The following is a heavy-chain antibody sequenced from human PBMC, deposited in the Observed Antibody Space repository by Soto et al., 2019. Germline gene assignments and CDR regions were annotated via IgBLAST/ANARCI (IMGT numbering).Heavy chain of an antibody. J-gene: IGHJ3*02. V-gene: IGHV1-58*01. CDR2: IVVGSGNT. Sequence: GASVRVSCKASGFTFTSSAVQWVRQARGQRLEWIGWIVVGSGNTNYAQKFQERVTITRDMSTSTAYMELSSLRSEDTAVYYCAAADSGSYPPLNAFDIWGQGTMVTVS. CDR1: GFTFTSSA. CDR3: AAADSGSYPPLNAFDI. D-gene: IGHD1-26*01.